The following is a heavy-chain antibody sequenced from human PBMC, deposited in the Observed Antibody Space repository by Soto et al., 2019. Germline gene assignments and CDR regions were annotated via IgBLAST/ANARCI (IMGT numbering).Heavy chain of an antibody. D-gene: IGHD3-3*01. CDR3: ASDSTAGYDFWSGYPPTGYYGMDV. Sequence: SETLSLTCTVSGGSISSGGYYWSWIRQHPGKGLEWIGYIYYSGSTYYNPSLKSRVTISVDTSKNQFSLKLSSVTAADTAVYYCASDSTAGYDFWSGYPPTGYYGMDVWGQGTTVTVSS. V-gene: IGHV4-31*03. CDR2: IYYSGST. J-gene: IGHJ6*02. CDR1: GGSISSGGYY.